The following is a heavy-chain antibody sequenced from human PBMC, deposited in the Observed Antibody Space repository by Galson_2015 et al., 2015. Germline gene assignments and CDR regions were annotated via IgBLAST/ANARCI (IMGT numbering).Heavy chain of an antibody. CDR2: INPNSGGT. D-gene: IGHD6-13*01. J-gene: IGHJ4*02. CDR1: GYTFTGYY. CDR3: ARGSLIAAAGLDY. V-gene: IGHV1-2*04. Sequence: SVKVSCKASGYTFTGYYMHWVRQAPGQGLEWMGWINPNSGGTNYAQKFQGWVTMTRDTSISTAYMELSRLRSDDTAVYYCARGSLIAAAGLDYWGQGTLATVSS.